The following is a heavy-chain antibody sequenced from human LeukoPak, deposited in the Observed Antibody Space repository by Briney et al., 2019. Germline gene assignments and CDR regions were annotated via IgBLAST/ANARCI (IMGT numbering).Heavy chain of an antibody. D-gene: IGHD6-19*01. Sequence: GASVKVSCKASGYTFTGYYMHWVRQAPGQGLEWMGWISAYNGNTNYAQKLQGRVTMTTDTSTSTAYMELRSLRSDDTAVYYCARDSARIAVAAPGGIFYWGQGTLVTVSS. V-gene: IGHV1-18*04. CDR1: GYTFTGYY. CDR2: ISAYNGNT. J-gene: IGHJ4*02. CDR3: ARDSARIAVAAPGGIFY.